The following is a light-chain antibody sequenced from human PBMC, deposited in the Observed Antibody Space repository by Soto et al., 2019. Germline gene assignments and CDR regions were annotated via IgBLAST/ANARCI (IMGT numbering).Light chain of an antibody. CDR3: AAWDDSLNSVL. CDR1: SSNIGNNA. CDR2: YDD. V-gene: IGLV1-36*01. Sequence: QSVLTQPPSVSEAPRQRVTISCSGSSSNIGNNAVNWYQQLPGKAPKLLIYYDDLLPSGVSDRFSGSKSGTSASLAISGLQSEYEADYYCAAWDDSLNSVLFGGGTKLTVL. J-gene: IGLJ2*01.